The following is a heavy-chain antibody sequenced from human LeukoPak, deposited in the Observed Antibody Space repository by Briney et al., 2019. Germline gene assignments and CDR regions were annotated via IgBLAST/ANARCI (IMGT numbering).Heavy chain of an antibody. CDR3: AREGRQLAGWFDP. Sequence: GGSLRLSCAASGFTFSSYGMHWVRQAPGKGLEWVAVIWYDGSNKYYADSVKGRFTISRDNSKNTLYLQMNSLRAEDTAVYYCAREGRQLAGWFDPWGQGTLVTVSS. J-gene: IGHJ5*02. V-gene: IGHV3-33*01. D-gene: IGHD6-6*01. CDR2: IWYDGSNK. CDR1: GFTFSSYG.